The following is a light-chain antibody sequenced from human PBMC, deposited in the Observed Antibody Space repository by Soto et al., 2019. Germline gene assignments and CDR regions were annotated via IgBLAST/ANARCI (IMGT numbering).Light chain of an antibody. CDR2: DVS. Sequence: QSALTQPRSVSGSPGQSVTISCSGTDNDVGGYNFVSWYQQHPGKAPKLMVFDVSKRPSGVPGRFSGSKSGTTASLTISGLQAEDEADYYFCSFAGSLNFVFGTGTKVTVL. V-gene: IGLV2-11*01. J-gene: IGLJ1*01. CDR3: CSFAGSLNFV. CDR1: DNDVGGYNF.